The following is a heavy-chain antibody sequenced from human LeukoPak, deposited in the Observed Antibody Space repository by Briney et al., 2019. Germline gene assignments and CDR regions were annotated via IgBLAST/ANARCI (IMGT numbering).Heavy chain of an antibody. J-gene: IGHJ4*02. CDR1: GLTFSNYV. CDR2: FSSSGGNT. V-gene: IGHV3-23*01. D-gene: IGHD2-2*01. CDR3: AKDLASLGYCSSTSCFTFDY. Sequence: GGSLRLSCAASGLTFSNYVMSWVRQAPGKGLEWVSGFSSSGGNTYYADSVKGRFTISRDNSKNTLYLQMNSLRAEDTAVYYCAKDLASLGYCSSTSCFTFDYWGQGTLVTVSS.